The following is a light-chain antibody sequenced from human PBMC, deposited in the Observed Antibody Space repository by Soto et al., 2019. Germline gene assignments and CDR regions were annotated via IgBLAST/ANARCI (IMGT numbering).Light chain of an antibody. V-gene: IGLV2-14*01. J-gene: IGLJ1*01. CDR1: SSDVGGYSY. Sequence: QSALTQPASVSGSPGQSITISCTGTSSDVGGYSYVSWYQQLPGKAPKLMIYDVSDRPSGVSNRFSGSKSGNTASLTISGLKAEDEADYYCSSYTSSSLYVFGTGTKLTVL. CDR2: DVS. CDR3: SSYTSSSLYV.